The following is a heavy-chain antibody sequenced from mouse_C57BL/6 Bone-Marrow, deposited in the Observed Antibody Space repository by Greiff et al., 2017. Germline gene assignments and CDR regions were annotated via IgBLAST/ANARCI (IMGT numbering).Heavy chain of an antibody. J-gene: IGHJ3*01. CDR2: ISSGGSYT. D-gene: IGHD2-4*01. CDR1: GFTFSSYG. CDR3: ARHEDYDYGFAY. Sequence: EVQGVESGGDLVKPGGSLKLSCAASGFTFSSYGMSWVRQTPDKRLEWVATISSGGSYTYYPDSVKERFTISRDNAKNTLYLQMSSLKSEDTAMYYCARHEDYDYGFAYWGQGTLVTVSA. V-gene: IGHV5-6*01.